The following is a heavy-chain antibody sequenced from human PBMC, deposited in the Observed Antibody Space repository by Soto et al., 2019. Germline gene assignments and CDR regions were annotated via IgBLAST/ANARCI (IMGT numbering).Heavy chain of an antibody. CDR2: TSAYNGNT. Sequence: DSVKVSFNASGYTFTSYGISWVRQAPGQGLEWTGWTSAYNGNTNYAQKLQGRVTMTTDTSTSTAYMELRSLRSDDTAVYYCARDRSYDFWSGYPIPYYYYYGMDVWGQGTTVTVSS. CDR1: GYTFTSYG. V-gene: IGHV1-18*01. J-gene: IGHJ6*01. CDR3: ARDRSYDFWSGYPIPYYYYYGMDV. D-gene: IGHD3-3*01.